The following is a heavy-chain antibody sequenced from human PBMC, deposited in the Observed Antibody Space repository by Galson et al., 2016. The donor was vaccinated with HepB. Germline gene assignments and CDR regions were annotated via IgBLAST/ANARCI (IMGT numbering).Heavy chain of an antibody. Sequence: SLRLSCTASGFSFSLYDMHWVRHVTGKGLEWVSAIGTAPGDTNYLDAVRGRFTISRENADNSLYLQMNSLRPGDTAVYYCARGNYLWTTPWNYGLDVWGKGTTVTVSS. CDR1: GFSFSLYD. CDR3: ARGNYLWTTPWNYGLDV. V-gene: IGHV3-13*01. J-gene: IGHJ6*04. CDR2: IGTAPGDT. D-gene: IGHD4-17*01.